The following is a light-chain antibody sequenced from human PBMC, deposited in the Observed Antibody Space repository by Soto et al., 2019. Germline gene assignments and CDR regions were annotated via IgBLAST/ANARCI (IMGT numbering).Light chain of an antibody. V-gene: IGKV1D-8*01. CDR1: PGISSY. CDR2: AAS. Sequence: VIWMTQSPSLLSASTGDRVTISCRMSPGISSYLAWYQQKPGKAPELLIYAASTLQRGVPSRFSGSGSGTDFTLTISCLQSEDFATYYCQQYYSFPFTFGPGTKVDIK. J-gene: IGKJ3*01. CDR3: QQYYSFPFT.